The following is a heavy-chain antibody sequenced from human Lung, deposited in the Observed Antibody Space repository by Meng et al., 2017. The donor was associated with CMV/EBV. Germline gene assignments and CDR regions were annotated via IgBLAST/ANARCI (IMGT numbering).Heavy chain of an antibody. Sequence: SVKVSCXASGYTFTSYGISWVRQAPGQGLEWMGWISAYNGNTNYAQKLQGSVTMTTDTSTSTAYMELRSLRSDDTAVYYCARDLLGYCSSTSCSDAFDIWGQGTMVTVSS. J-gene: IGHJ3*02. V-gene: IGHV1-18*01. CDR2: ISAYNGNT. D-gene: IGHD2-2*01. CDR3: ARDLLGYCSSTSCSDAFDI. CDR1: GYTFTSYG.